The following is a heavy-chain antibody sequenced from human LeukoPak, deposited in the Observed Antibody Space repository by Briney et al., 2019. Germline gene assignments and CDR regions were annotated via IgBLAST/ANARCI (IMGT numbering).Heavy chain of an antibody. D-gene: IGHD3-3*01. CDR3: ARGHYDFWSGLGYYYYYGMDV. Sequence: GGPLRLSCAASGFTFSSYGMHWVRQAPGKGLEWVAVIWYDGSNKYYADSVKGRFTISRDNSKNTLYLQMNSLRAEDTAVYYCARGHYDFWSGLGYYYYYGMDVWGQGTTVTVSS. V-gene: IGHV3-33*01. CDR2: IWYDGSNK. CDR1: GFTFSSYG. J-gene: IGHJ6*02.